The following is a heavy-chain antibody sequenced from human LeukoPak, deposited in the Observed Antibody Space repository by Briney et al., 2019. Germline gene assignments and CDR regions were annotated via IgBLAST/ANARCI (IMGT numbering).Heavy chain of an antibody. Sequence: GGSLRLSCAASGFTFSDYYMSWIRQAPGKGLEWVSYISSSSSYTNYADSVKGRFTISRDNAKNSLYLQMNSLRAEDTAVHSCAICHYDSSGYYFDYWGQGTLVTVSS. D-gene: IGHD3-22*01. V-gene: IGHV3-11*03. CDR2: ISSSSSYT. CDR3: AICHYDSSGYYFDY. J-gene: IGHJ4*02. CDR1: GFTFSDYY.